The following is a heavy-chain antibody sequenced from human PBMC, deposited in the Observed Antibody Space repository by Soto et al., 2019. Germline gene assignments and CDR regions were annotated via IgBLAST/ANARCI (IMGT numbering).Heavy chain of an antibody. J-gene: IGHJ4*02. D-gene: IGHD3-10*01. CDR2: ISAYSGLT. V-gene: IGHV1-18*04. CDR3: ARRTPWASGSYSAGRF. CDR1: GYTFTNYG. Sequence: QVQLVQSGAEVKKPGASVNISCKASGYTFTNYGVSWVRQAPGQGLEWMGWISAYSGLTHYPQHLQGRVTMTTDTSTTTAYFELGSLTSDDTAVYYCARRTPWASGSYSAGRFWGQGTLSTFSS.